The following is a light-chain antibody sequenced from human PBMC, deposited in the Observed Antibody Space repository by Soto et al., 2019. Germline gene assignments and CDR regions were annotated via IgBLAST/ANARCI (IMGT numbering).Light chain of an antibody. CDR1: QSISSY. CDR2: AAS. Sequence: DIPMTQSPSSLSASVGDRVTITCRASQSISSYLNWYQQTPGKAPKLLIYAASSLQIGLPSRFSCSGYGTDFTLTIRSLQPADCATYYCQQSYSTPLTFGGGTTVEIK. J-gene: IGKJ4*01. CDR3: QQSYSTPLT. V-gene: IGKV1-39*01.